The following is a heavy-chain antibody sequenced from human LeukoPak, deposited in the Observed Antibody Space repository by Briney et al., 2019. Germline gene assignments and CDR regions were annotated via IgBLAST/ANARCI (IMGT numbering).Heavy chain of an antibody. J-gene: IGHJ4*02. Sequence: SVKVSCKASGFTFTSSAVQWVRQARGQRLEWIGWIVVGSGNTNYAQKFQERVTITRDMSTSTAYMELSSLRSEDTAVYYCAAGPVDYYGSGSSVLSYWGQGTLVTVSS. CDR3: AAGPVDYYGSGSSVLSY. D-gene: IGHD3-10*01. V-gene: IGHV1-58*01. CDR1: GFTFTSSA. CDR2: IVVGSGNT.